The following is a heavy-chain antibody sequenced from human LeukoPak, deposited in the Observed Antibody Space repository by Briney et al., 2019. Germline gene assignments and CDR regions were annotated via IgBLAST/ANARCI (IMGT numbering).Heavy chain of an antibody. J-gene: IGHJ3*02. CDR2: ISGSGGST. CDR3: AKGGFLEGHAFDI. V-gene: IGHV3-23*01. D-gene: IGHD3-3*01. Sequence: PGGSLRLSCAASGFTFSIYAMSWVRQAPGKGLEWVSAISGSGGSTYYADSVKGRFTISRDNSKNTLHLQMNSLRAEDTAVYYCAKGGFLEGHAFDIWGQGTMVTVSS. CDR1: GFTFSIYA.